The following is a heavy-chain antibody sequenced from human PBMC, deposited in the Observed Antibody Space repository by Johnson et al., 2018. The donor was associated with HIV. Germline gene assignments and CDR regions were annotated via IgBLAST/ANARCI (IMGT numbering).Heavy chain of an antibody. CDR3: ARAIAVAEGDAFDI. CDR2: IRYDGSNK. Sequence: VQLVESGGVVVQPGGSLRLSCAASGFTFSNYGMHWVRQAPGKGLEWVAFIRYDGSNKYYADSVKGRFTISRDNSKNTLYLQMNSLRADDTAVYYCARAIAVAEGDAFDIWGQGTMVTVSS. V-gene: IGHV3-30*02. CDR1: GFTFSNYG. J-gene: IGHJ3*02. D-gene: IGHD6-19*01.